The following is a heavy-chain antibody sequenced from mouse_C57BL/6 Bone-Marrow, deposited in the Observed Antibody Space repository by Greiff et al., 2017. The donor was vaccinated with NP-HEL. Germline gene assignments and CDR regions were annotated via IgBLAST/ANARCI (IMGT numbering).Heavy chain of an antibody. CDR1: GFTFSSYG. V-gene: IGHV5-6*01. CDR3: ARPPGPFAY. CDR2: ISSGGSYT. Sequence: EVKLVESGGDLEKPGGSLKLSCAASGFTFSSYGMSWVRQTPDKRLEWVATISSGGSYTYYPDSVKGRFTISRDNAKNTLYLQMSSLKSEDTAMYYCARPPGPFAYWGQGTLVTVSA. J-gene: IGHJ3*01.